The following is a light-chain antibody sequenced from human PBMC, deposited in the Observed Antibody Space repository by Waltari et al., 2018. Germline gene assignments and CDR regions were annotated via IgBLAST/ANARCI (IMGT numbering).Light chain of an antibody. CDR2: GVS. V-gene: IGLV2-23*02. CDR1: SSDVGSDNL. J-gene: IGLJ3*02. CDR3: CSYAGSSTWV. Sequence: QSALTQPASVSGSPGQSITISCTGTSSDVGSDNLVSWFPQHAGKAPKLMIYGVSKRPSGVSNRFSGSKPGNTASLTISGLQAEDEADYYCCSYAGSSTWVFGGGTKLTVL.